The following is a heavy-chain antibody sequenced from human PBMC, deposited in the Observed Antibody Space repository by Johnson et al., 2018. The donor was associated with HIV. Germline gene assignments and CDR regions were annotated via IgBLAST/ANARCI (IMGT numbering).Heavy chain of an antibody. CDR3: AKVGLGHRKGFDI. Sequence: QVHLVESGGGVVQPGGSLRLSCAASGFTFNNYDMHWVRQAPGEGLEWVAFIRYDGSYKYCADSVKCRFTISRDNSKNTLYVQMNSLRGDDTAVYYFAKVGLGHRKGFDIWGQGTMVTVSS. V-gene: IGHV3-30*02. CDR1: GFTFNNYD. J-gene: IGHJ3*02. CDR2: IRYDGSYK. D-gene: IGHD2-15*01.